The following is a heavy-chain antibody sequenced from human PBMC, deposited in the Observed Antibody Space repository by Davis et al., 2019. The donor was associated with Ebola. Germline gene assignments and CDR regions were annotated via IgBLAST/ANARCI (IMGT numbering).Heavy chain of an antibody. V-gene: IGHV5-51*01. D-gene: IGHD3-10*01. CDR3: ARMGKSYYDSLWDY. J-gene: IGHJ4*02. CDR2: IYPGDSDT. CDR1: GNSFTSYW. Sequence: KVSCKGSGNSFTSYWIAWVRQMPGKGLEWMGIIYPGDSDTRYSPSFRGQVTISADKSFSTAYLQWSGLKASDTAMYYCARMGKSYYDSLWDYWGQGTLVTVSS.